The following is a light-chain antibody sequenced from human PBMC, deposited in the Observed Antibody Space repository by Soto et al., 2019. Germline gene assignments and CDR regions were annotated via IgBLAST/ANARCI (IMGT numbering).Light chain of an antibody. Sequence: ETVMTQSPATLSVSPGERVTLSCWARQSVSNNLAWYQQKPGQAPRLLLYGASTRATGIPARFSGTRSGTEFTLTISSLQSEDFEVYCCQQYNNWPPAFGPGPKVDI. CDR3: QQYNNWPPA. CDR2: GAS. J-gene: IGKJ3*01. CDR1: QSVSNN. V-gene: IGKV3-15*01.